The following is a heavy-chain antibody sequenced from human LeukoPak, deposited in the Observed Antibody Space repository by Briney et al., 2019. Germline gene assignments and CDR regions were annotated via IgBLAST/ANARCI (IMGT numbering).Heavy chain of an antibody. CDR1: GGSISSYY. D-gene: IGHD1-26*01. J-gene: IGHJ6*03. Sequence: PSETLSLTCTVSGGSISSYYWSWIRQPTGKGLEWIGYIYYSGSTNYNPSLKSRVTISVDTSKNQFSLKLSSVTAADTAVYYCARGIVGATTALYYYYYMDVWGKGTTVTVSS. V-gene: IGHV4-59*01. CDR3: ARGIVGATTALYYYYYMDV. CDR2: IYYSGST.